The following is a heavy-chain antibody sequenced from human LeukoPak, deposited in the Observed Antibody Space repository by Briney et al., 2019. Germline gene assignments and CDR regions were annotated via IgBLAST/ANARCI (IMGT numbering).Heavy chain of an antibody. V-gene: IGHV1-8*01. Sequence: ASVKVSCKATGYTFTSYDINWVRQATGQGLEWMGWMNPNSGNTGYAQKFQGRVTMTRNTSISTAYMELSSLRSEDTAVYYCARGKDSSGYYSLDYWGQGTLVTVSS. CDR3: ARGKDSSGYYSLDY. CDR2: MNPNSGNT. J-gene: IGHJ4*02. D-gene: IGHD3-22*01. CDR1: GYTFTSYD.